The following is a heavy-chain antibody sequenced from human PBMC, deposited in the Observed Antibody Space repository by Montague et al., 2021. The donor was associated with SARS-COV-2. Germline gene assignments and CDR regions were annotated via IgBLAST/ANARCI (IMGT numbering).Heavy chain of an antibody. CDR1: GHSIWSSDW. J-gene: IGHJ4*02. Sequence: SETLSLTCSVSGHSIWSSDWWTWVRQPPGKGLEWIGEIYHSGSTTYNPSLKSRVTISVDKSKSQFSLTLTSLTAADTAVYYCARAQKTISGMLIPPYYFDFWGQGTLVTVSS. V-gene: IGHV4-4*02. CDR2: IYHSGST. CDR3: ARAQKTISGMLIPPYYFDF. D-gene: IGHD3-3*01.